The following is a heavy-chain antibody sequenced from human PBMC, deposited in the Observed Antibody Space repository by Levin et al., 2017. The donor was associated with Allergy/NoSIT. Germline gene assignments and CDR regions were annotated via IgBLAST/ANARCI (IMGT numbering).Heavy chain of an antibody. CDR3: ARGYCISTSCYVPYYYYGMDV. CDR2: INPNSGGT. Sequence: ASVKVSCKASGYTFTGYYMHWVRQAPGQGLEWMGWINPNSGGTNYAQKFQGWVTMTRDTSISTAYMELSRLRSDDTAVYYCARGYCISTSCYVPYYYYGMDVWGQGTTVTVSS. D-gene: IGHD2-2*01. V-gene: IGHV1-2*04. CDR1: GYTFTGYY. J-gene: IGHJ6*02.